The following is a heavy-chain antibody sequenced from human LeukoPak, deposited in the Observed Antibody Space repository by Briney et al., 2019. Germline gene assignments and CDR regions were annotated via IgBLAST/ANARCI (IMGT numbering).Heavy chain of an antibody. CDR2: IKQDGSEK. CDR1: GCTFSSYW. V-gene: IGHV3-7*01. D-gene: IGHD3-10*01. CDR3: ARDIRSVRGVFDY. Sequence: GGSLRPSCAASGCTFSSYWMSWVRQAPGKGLEWVANIKQDGSEKYYVDSVKGRFTISRDNAKNSLYLQMNSLRAEDTAVYYCARDIRSVRGVFDYWGQGTLVTVSS. J-gene: IGHJ4*02.